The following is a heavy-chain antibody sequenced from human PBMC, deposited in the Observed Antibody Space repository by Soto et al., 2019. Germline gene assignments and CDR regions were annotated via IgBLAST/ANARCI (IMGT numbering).Heavy chain of an antibody. V-gene: IGHV3-33*01. J-gene: IGHJ4*02. CDR2: IWYDGSNK. CDR3: ARDAFTYYYDRSGRLDY. Sequence: QVQLVESGGGVVQPGRSLRLSCAASGFTFSSYGMHWVRQAPGKGLEWVAVIWYDGSNKYYADSVKGRFTISRDNSKNTLYLQMNSLRAEDTAVYYCARDAFTYYYDRSGRLDYWGQGTLVTVSS. D-gene: IGHD3-22*01. CDR1: GFTFSSYG.